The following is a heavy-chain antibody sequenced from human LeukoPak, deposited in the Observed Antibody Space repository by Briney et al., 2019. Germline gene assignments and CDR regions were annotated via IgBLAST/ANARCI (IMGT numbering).Heavy chain of an antibody. J-gene: IGHJ6*02. D-gene: IGHD3-3*01. CDR1: GYTFTSYG. V-gene: IGHV1-18*01. Sequence: ASVKVSCKASGYTFTSYGISWVRQAPGQGLEWMGWISAYNGNTNYAQKLQGRVTMTTDTSTSTAYMELRSLRSDDTAVYYCARDPNDFWSGYSYYYYGMDVWGQGTTVTVSS. CDR2: ISAYNGNT. CDR3: ARDPNDFWSGYSYYYYGMDV.